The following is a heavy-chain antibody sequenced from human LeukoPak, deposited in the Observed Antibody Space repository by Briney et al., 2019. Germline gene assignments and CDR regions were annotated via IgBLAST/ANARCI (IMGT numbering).Heavy chain of an antibody. CDR2: ISSEGKTT. V-gene: IGHV3-64*04. J-gene: IGHJ4*02. Sequence: GGSLRLSCSASGFIFSPYAMHWVRQAPGKGLEYVSSISSEGKTTYYADSVKGRFTTSRDNAKNTLFLQMNSLRAEDTAVYYCTRDFDFSSAIWGQGTLVTVSS. CDR3: TRDFDFSSAI. CDR1: GFIFSPYA. D-gene: IGHD3-3*01.